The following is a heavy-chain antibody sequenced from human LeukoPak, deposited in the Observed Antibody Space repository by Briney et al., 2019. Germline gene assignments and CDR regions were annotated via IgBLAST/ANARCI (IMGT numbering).Heavy chain of an antibody. CDR2: ISWDGGST. J-gene: IGHJ4*02. CDR3: AASREMCYFDY. CDR1: GFTFDDYT. D-gene: IGHD6-6*01. Sequence: GGSLRLSCAASGFTFDDYTMHWVRQAPGKGLEWVSLISWDGGSTYYADSVKGRFTISRDNSKNSLYLQMNSLRTEDTALYYCAASREMCYFDYWGQGTLVTVSS. V-gene: IGHV3-43*01.